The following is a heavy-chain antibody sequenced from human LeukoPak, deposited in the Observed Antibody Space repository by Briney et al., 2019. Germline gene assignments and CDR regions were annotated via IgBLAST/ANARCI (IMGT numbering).Heavy chain of an antibody. J-gene: IGHJ4*02. CDR2: ISYDGSNK. CDR1: GFTFSSYA. V-gene: IGHV3-30-3*01. D-gene: IGHD3-3*01. Sequence: GRSLRLSCAASGFTFSSYAMHWVRQAPGKGLEWVAVISYDGSNKYYADSVKGRFTISRDNSKNTLYLQMNSLRAEDTAVYYCAKDGLTIFGVVIIGDIDYWGQGALVTVSS. CDR3: AKDGLTIFGVVIIGDIDY.